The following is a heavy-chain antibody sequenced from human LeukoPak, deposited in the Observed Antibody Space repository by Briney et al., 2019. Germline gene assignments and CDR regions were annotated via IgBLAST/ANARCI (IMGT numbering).Heavy chain of an antibody. J-gene: IGHJ1*01. V-gene: IGHV7-4-1*02. Sequence: SVKVSCKASGYTFTNYAMNWVRQAPGQGLEWMGWLNTNTGKPTYAQGFTGRFVFSLDTSVTTAYLQISSLKAEDTAVYYCARAMDSAVGTWRNFQHWGQGTLVTVSS. D-gene: IGHD5-18*01. CDR1: GYTFTNYA. CDR3: ARAMDSAVGTWRNFQH. CDR2: LNTNTGKP.